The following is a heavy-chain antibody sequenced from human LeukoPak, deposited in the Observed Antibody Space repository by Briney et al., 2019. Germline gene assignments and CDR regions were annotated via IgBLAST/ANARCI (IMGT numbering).Heavy chain of an antibody. CDR2: INSDGSST. CDR3: ARVYSSYYFDY. Sequence: GGSLRLSCAASRFTFSTYWMHWVRQAPGKGLVWVSRINSDGSSTGYADSVKGRFTISRDNAKNTLYLQMNSLRAEDTAVYYCARVYSSYYFDYWGQGTLVTVSS. D-gene: IGHD6-6*01. V-gene: IGHV3-74*01. CDR1: RFTFSTYW. J-gene: IGHJ4*02.